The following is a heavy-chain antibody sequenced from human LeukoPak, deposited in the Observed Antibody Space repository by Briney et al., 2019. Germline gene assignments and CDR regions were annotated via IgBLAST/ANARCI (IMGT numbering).Heavy chain of an antibody. J-gene: IGHJ6*02. CDR1: GGTFSSYA. CDR2: IIPILGIA. Sequence: SVKVSCKASGGTFSSYAISWVRQAPGQGLEWMGRIIPILGIANYAQKFQGRVTITADKSTSTAYMELSSLRSEDTAVYYCARAPLTYCSGGSRYSRSNYYYGMDVWSQGTTVTVSS. D-gene: IGHD2-15*01. V-gene: IGHV1-69*04. CDR3: ARAPLTYCSGGSRYSRSNYYYGMDV.